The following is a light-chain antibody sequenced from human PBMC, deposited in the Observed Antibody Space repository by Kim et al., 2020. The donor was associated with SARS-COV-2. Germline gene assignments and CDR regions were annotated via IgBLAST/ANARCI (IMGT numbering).Light chain of an antibody. CDR3: QSNDNNWV. CDR1: SGSIASNY. V-gene: IGLV6-57*01. Sequence: LTQPHSVSGSPGKTVIISCNRSSGSIASNYVQWYQQRPGSSPTIVIYEDNQRFSGVPDRFSGSIDSSSNSASLTISGLKPEDEADYYCQSNDNNWVFGGGTQLTVL. J-gene: IGLJ3*02. CDR2: EDN.